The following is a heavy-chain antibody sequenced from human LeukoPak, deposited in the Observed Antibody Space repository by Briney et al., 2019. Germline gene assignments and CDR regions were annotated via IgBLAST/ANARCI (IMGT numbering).Heavy chain of an antibody. CDR2: INHSGGT. D-gene: IGHD2-2*01. V-gene: IGHV4-34*01. Sequence: SETLSLTCAVYGGSFSGYYWSWIRQPPGKGLEWIGEINHSGGTNYNPSLKSRVTISVDTSKNQFSLKLSSVTAADTALYYCARAVSSTSAEYYYYMDVWGKGTTVTVSS. CDR1: GGSFSGYY. J-gene: IGHJ6*03. CDR3: ARAVSSTSAEYYYYMDV.